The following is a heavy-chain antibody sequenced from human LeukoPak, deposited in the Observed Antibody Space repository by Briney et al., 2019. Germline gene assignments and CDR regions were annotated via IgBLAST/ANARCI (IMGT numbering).Heavy chain of an antibody. CDR1: GYSISSGYY. J-gene: IGHJ5*02. CDR3: ARAYSSSWYYNWFDP. Sequence: PSETLSLTCTVSGYSISSGYYWGWIRQPPGKGLEWIGSIYHSGRTFYNPSLKSRVTISVDTSKNQFSLKLRSVTAADTAMYYCARAYSSSWYYNWFDPWGQGTLVTVSS. D-gene: IGHD6-13*01. CDR2: IYHSGRT. V-gene: IGHV4-38-2*02.